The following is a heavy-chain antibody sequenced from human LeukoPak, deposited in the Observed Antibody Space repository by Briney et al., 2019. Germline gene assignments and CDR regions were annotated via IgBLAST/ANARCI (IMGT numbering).Heavy chain of an antibody. CDR1: GFTFSSYN. CDR2: ISSGGSFM. V-gene: IGHV3-21*01. D-gene: IGHD1-1*01. CDR3: ARDPVPNWNDVVYFDY. J-gene: IGHJ4*02. Sequence: PGGSLRLSCAASGFTFSSYNMNWVRQAPGKGLEWVSSISSGGSFMYYADSAKGRFTISRDNAKNSLYLQMNSLRAEDTAVYYCARDPVPNWNDVVYFDYWGQGTLVTVSS.